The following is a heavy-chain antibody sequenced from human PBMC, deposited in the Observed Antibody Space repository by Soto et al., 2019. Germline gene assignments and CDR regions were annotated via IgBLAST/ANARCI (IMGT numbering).Heavy chain of an antibody. J-gene: IGHJ4*02. D-gene: IGHD3-3*01. V-gene: IGHV1-18*01. CDR2: ISANNGNT. CDR1: GYTFTSYG. Sequence: EASVKVSCKTSGYTFTSYGITWVRQAPGQGLEWMGWISANNGNTNYAHKIQDRVTMTTDTSTTTAYMELRSLGSDDTAVYYCTKGPYYDLSKAYYFDYWGQGTLVTVSS. CDR3: TKGPYYDLSKAYYFDY.